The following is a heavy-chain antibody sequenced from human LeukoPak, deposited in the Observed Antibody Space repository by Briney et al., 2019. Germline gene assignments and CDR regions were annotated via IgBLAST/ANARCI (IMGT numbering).Heavy chain of an antibody. Sequence: ASVKVSCEASGYTFTGYYMHWVRQAPGQGLEWMGWINPNSGGTNYAQKFQGWVTMTRDTSISTAYMELSRLRSDDTAVYYCARGSIVVVPAASVFDPWGQGTLVTVSS. J-gene: IGHJ5*02. V-gene: IGHV1-2*04. D-gene: IGHD2-2*01. CDR2: INPNSGGT. CDR3: ARGSIVVVPAASVFDP. CDR1: GYTFTGYY.